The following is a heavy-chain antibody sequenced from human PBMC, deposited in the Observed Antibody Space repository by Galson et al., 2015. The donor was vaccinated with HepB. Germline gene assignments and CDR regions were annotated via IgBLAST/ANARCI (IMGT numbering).Heavy chain of an antibody. D-gene: IGHD2-2*01. CDR2: IIPIFGTT. V-gene: IGHV1-69*13. CDR3: ATLGCSSTSCNVVAGYHYYYYAMDV. J-gene: IGHJ6*02. CDR1: GGTFSSYA. Sequence: SVKVSCKASGGTFSSYAISWVRQAPGQGLEWMGGIIPIFGTTDYAQKFQGRVTITADESTRTAFMALSSLRSEDTAMYFCATLGCSSTSCNVVAGYHYYYYAMDVWGQGTTVTVSS.